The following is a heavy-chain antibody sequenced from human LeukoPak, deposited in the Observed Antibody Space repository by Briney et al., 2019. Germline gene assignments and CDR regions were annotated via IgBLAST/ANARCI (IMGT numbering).Heavy chain of an antibody. Sequence: GGSLRLSCAASGFTFSSYAMHWVRQAPGKGLEWVAIISYDGSNKFYADSVKGRFTISRDNSKNTLFLQMDSLRAEDTAVYYCAKDQSDYAGYYFDYWGQGTLVTVS. CDR2: ISYDGSNK. V-gene: IGHV3-30*18. CDR1: GFTFSSYA. CDR3: AKDQSDYAGYYFDY. D-gene: IGHD4-17*01. J-gene: IGHJ4*02.